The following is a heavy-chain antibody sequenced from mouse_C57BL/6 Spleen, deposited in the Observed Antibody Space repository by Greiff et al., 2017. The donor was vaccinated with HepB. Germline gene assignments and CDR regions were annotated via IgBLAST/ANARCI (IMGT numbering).Heavy chain of an antibody. Sequence: VMLVESGAELVKPGASVKISCKASGYAFSSYWMNWVKQRPGKGLEWIGQIYPGDGDTNYNGKFKGKATLTADKSSSTAYMQLSSLTSEDSVVYFCARKLGPPYFDYWGQGTTLTVSS. CDR3: ARKLGPPYFDY. V-gene: IGHV1-80*01. D-gene: IGHD4-1*01. J-gene: IGHJ2*01. CDR1: GYAFSSYW. CDR2: IYPGDGDT.